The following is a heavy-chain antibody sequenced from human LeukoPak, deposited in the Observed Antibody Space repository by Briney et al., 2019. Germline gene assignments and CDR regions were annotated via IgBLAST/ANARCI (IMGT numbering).Heavy chain of an antibody. Sequence: TFDDYAMHWVRQPPGKGLEWIGYIYYSGSTYYNPSLKSRVTISVDTSKNQFSLKLSSVTAADTAVYYCARDPADYGDYEGGRAFDIWGQGTMVTVSS. J-gene: IGHJ3*02. V-gene: IGHV4-30-4*08. CDR1: TFDDYA. CDR3: ARDPADYGDYEGGRAFDI. D-gene: IGHD4-17*01. CDR2: IYYSGST.